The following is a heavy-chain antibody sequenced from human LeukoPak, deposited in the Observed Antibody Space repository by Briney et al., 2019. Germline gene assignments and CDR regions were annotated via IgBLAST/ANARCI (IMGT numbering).Heavy chain of an antibody. J-gene: IGHJ5*02. CDR2: INHSGST. CDR1: GGSFIGYY. V-gene: IGHV4-34*01. CDR3: ARFSRFTGYNWFDP. Sequence: SETLSLTCAVYGGSFIGYYWSWIRQPPGKGLEWIGEINHSGSTNYNPSLKSRVTISVDTSKNQFSLKLSSVTAADTAVYYCARFSRFTGYNWFDPWGQGTLVTVSS. D-gene: IGHD3-3*01.